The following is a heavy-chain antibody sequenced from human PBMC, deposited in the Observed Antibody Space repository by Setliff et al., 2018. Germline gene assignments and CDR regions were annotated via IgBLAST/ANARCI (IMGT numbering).Heavy chain of an antibody. V-gene: IGHV3-48*04. Sequence: ASGFTFSSYSMNWVRQAPGKGLEWVSYISDSSTVIQYGDSVKGRFTISRDNARNSLYLQMRSLRAEDTAVYYCAKSGQTSPYYYYYLDVRGKGTTVTVSS. CDR3: AKSGQTSPYYYYYLDV. D-gene: IGHD6-25*01. J-gene: IGHJ6*03. CDR2: ISDSSTVI. CDR1: GFTFSSYS.